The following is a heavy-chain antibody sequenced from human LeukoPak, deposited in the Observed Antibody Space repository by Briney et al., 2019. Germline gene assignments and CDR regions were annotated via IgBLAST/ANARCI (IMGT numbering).Heavy chain of an antibody. J-gene: IGHJ4*02. CDR3: ARGGYYYDSSGYYYGGVRYFDY. Sequence: PGGSLRLSCAASGFTFSDTWMHWVRQAPGEGLVWVSRIRSDGSDTRYAESVKGRFTISRDNAKNTLYLQMNNLRAEDTALYYCARGGYYYDSSGYYYGGVRYFDYWGQGTLVTVSS. V-gene: IGHV3-74*01. CDR1: GFTFSDTW. D-gene: IGHD3-22*01. CDR2: IRSDGSDT.